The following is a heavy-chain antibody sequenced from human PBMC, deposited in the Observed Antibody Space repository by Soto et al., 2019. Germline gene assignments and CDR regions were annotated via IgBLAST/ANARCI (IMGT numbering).Heavy chain of an antibody. V-gene: IGHV1-18*01. CDR3: ARGYYYDSSGYPPDY. Sequence: GASVKVSCKASGYTFTSYGISWVRQAPGQGLEWMGWISAYNGNTNYAQKLQGRVTMTTDTSTSTAYMELRSLGSDDTAVYYCARGYYYDSSGYPPDYWGQGTLVTVSS. D-gene: IGHD3-22*01. CDR1: GYTFTSYG. CDR2: ISAYNGNT. J-gene: IGHJ4*02.